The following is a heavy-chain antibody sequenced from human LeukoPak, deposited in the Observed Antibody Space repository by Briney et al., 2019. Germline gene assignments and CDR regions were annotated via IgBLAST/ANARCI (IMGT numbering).Heavy chain of an antibody. CDR1: GFTFSSYA. D-gene: IGHD3-10*01. V-gene: IGHV3-23*01. J-gene: IGHJ5*02. Sequence: GGSLRLSCAASGFTFSSYAMSWVRQAPGKGLEWVSAISGSGGSTYYADSVKGRFTISRDNSKNTLYLQMNSLRAEDPAVYYCAKNQGYGSGSYSDNWFDPWGQGTLVTVSS. CDR3: AKNQGYGSGSYSDNWFDP. CDR2: ISGSGGST.